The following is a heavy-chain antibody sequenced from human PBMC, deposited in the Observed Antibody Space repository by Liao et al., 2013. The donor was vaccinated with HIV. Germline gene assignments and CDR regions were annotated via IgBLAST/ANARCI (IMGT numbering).Heavy chain of an antibody. D-gene: IGHD3/OR15-3a*01. CDR1: GGSISSGDYY. J-gene: IGHJ6*03. V-gene: IGHV4-30-4*08. CDR3: ARADNSFWTGSHYYFYYMDV. CDR2: IYYTGRT. Sequence: QVLLQESGPGLVKPSQTLSLTCTVSGGSISSGDYYWSWIRQPPGKGLEWIGYIYYTGRTYDNPSLRSRMTTSVDTSKNQFSLKLSSVTAADTAVYYCARADNSFWTGSHYYFYYMDVWGKGTMVTVSS.